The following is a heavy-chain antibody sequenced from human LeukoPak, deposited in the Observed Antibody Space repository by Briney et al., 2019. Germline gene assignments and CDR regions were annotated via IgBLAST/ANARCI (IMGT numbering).Heavy chain of an antibody. CDR2: IYYSGST. CDR3: ARGDDSGYDEGRFDY. V-gene: IGHV4-59*01. CDR1: GGSISSYY. J-gene: IGHJ4*02. Sequence: PSETLSLTCTVSGGSISSYYWSWIRQPPGKGLEWIGFIYYSGSTNYNPSLKSRVTISVDTSKNQFSLKLSSVTAADTAVYYCARGDDSGYDEGRFDYWGQGTLVTVSS. D-gene: IGHD5-12*01.